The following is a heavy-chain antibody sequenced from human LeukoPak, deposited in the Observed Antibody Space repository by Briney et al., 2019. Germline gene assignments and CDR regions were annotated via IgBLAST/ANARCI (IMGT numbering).Heavy chain of an antibody. CDR1: GFTFSSYW. Sequence: GSLRLSCAASGFTFSSYWMHWVRQAPGKGLVWVSRIISDGSNTTYADSVKGRFTISRDNAKNTLYLQMSSLRAEDTAVYYCVRNSYDSSGYYDYWGQGTLVTVSS. CDR2: IISDGSNT. V-gene: IGHV3-74*01. D-gene: IGHD3-22*01. J-gene: IGHJ4*02. CDR3: VRNSYDSSGYYDY.